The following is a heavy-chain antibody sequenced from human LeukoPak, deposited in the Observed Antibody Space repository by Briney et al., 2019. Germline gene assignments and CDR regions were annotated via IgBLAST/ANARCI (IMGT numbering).Heavy chain of an antibody. V-gene: IGHV3-9*01. CDR3: AKDRGGSYNY. Sequence: GRSLRLSCAASGFTFDDYAMHWVRQAPGKGLEWVSGISWNSGSIGYADSVRGRFTISRDNAKNPLYLQMNSLRAEDTALYYCAKDRGGSYNYWGQGTLVTVSS. D-gene: IGHD1-26*01. CDR1: GFTFDDYA. CDR2: ISWNSGSI. J-gene: IGHJ4*02.